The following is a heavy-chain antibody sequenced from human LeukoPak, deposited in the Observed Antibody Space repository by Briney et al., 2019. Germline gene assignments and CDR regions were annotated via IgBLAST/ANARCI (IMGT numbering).Heavy chain of an antibody. CDR3: ARGGDFWSGYYTPSY. J-gene: IGHJ4*02. CDR2: INHSGRT. CDR1: GGSFSGYY. V-gene: IGHV4-34*01. Sequence: SETLSLTCAVYGGSFSGYYWSWIRQPPGKGLEWIGEINHSGRTNYNPSLKSRLTISVDTSKNQFSLKLSSVTAADTAVYYCARGGDFWSGYYTPSYWGQGTLVTVSS. D-gene: IGHD3-3*01.